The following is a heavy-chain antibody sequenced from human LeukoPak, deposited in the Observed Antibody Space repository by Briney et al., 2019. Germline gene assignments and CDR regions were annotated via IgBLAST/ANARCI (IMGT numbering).Heavy chain of an antibody. D-gene: IGHD6-13*01. CDR2: INQDGSEK. Sequence: GGSLRLSCAASGFTFSRFWMTWVRQAPGKGLEWVANINQDGSEKYYVDSVKGRFTISRDNAKNSLYLQMNGLRGEDTALHYCAARAVALRPECFDYWGQGTLVTVSS. V-gene: IGHV3-7*01. CDR3: AARAVALRPECFDY. CDR1: GFTFSRFW. J-gene: IGHJ4*02.